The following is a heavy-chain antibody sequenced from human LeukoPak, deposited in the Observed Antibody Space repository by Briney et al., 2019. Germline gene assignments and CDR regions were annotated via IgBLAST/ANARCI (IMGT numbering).Heavy chain of an antibody. Sequence: SETLSLTCTVSDGSISSYYWSWIRQPPGKGLEWIGYIYYSGSTNYNPSLKSRVTISVDTSKNQFSLKLSSVTAADTAVYYCAREGGSYHFDYWGQGTLVTVSS. CDR1: DGSISSYY. CDR3: AREGGSYHFDY. V-gene: IGHV4-59*01. CDR2: IYYSGST. D-gene: IGHD1-26*01. J-gene: IGHJ4*02.